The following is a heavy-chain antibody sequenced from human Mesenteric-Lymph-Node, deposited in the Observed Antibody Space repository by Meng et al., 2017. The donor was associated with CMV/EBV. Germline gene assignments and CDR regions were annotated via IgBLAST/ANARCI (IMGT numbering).Heavy chain of an antibody. V-gene: IGHV4-31*02. CDR1: GGYH. J-gene: IGHJ4*02. Sequence: GGYHGNWFRQHPGKGLEWIGHIYYSGNTYYNPSLRSRLTISVDTSKNHFSLKLTSVTAADTAVYFCARATGGFWSGDYTRFYFDYWGQGTLVTVSS. CDR3: ARATGGFWSGDYTRFYFDY. CDR2: IYYSGNT. D-gene: IGHD3-3*01.